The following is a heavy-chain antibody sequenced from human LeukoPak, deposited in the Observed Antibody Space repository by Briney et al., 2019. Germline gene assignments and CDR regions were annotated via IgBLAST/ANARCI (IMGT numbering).Heavy chain of an antibody. CDR3: TRSSSWYSFDY. J-gene: IGHJ4*02. V-gene: IGHV3-30*02. CDR1: GFTFSGYG. Sequence: PGGSLRLSCAASGFTFSGYGMPWVRQAPGKGLEWVAFIRYDGSQKYYADSVKGRFTISRDNSKNTLYLHMNSLRADDTAVFYCTRSSSWYSFDYWGQGTLVTVSS. CDR2: IRYDGSQK. D-gene: IGHD6-13*01.